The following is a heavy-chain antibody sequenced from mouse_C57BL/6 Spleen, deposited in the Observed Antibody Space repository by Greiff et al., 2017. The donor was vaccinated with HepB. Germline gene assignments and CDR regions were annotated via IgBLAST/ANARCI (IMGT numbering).Heavy chain of an antibody. CDR2: INPNNGGT. CDR3: ARPGAY. J-gene: IGHJ3*01. V-gene: IGHV1-18*01. CDR1: GYTFTDYN. Sequence: VQLQQSGPELVKPGASVKIPCKASGYTFTDYNMDWVKQSHGKSLEWIGDINPNNGGTIYNQKFKGKATLTVHKSSTTAYMELRSLTSEDTAVYYCARPGAYWGQGTLVTVSA.